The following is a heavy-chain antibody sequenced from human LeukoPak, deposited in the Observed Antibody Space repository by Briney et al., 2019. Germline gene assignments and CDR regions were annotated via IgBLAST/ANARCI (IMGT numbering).Heavy chain of an antibody. Sequence: SGTLSLTCAVSGGSISSSNWWSRVRQPPGKGLEWIGEIYHSGSTNYNPSLKSRVTISVDTSKNQFSLKLSSVTAADTAVYYCARDTYYYGSGSPAYYYYYMDVWGKGTTVTVSS. CDR3: ARDTYYYGSGSPAYYYYYMDV. D-gene: IGHD3-10*01. J-gene: IGHJ6*03. CDR2: IYHSGST. CDR1: GGSISSSNW. V-gene: IGHV4-4*02.